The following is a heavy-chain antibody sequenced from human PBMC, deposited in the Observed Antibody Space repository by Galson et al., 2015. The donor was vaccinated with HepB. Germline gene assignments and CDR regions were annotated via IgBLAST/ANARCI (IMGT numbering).Heavy chain of an antibody. CDR2: IKSKTDGGTT. CDR1: GFTFSNAW. CDR3: AKDAKTYYYDSSGLYYFDY. D-gene: IGHD3-22*01. Sequence: SLRLSCAASGFTFSNAWMSWVRQAPGKGLEWVGRIKSKTDGGTTDYAAPVKGRFTISRDDSKNTLYLQMNSLRAEDTAVYYCAKDAKTYYYDSSGLYYFDYWGQGTLVTVSS. J-gene: IGHJ4*02. V-gene: IGHV3-15*01.